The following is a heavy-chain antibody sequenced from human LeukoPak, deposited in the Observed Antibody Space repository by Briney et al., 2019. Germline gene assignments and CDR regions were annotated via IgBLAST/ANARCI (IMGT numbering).Heavy chain of an antibody. Sequence: GGSLRLSCAASGFTFSSYAMSWVRQAPGKGLEWVSTINGGGVNTHYADSVGGRFTISRDNSKNTLFLQMNSLRDEDTAVYYCAKDLYSNYGPADYWGQGTLVTVSS. CDR1: GFTFSSYA. CDR3: AKDLYSNYGPADY. J-gene: IGHJ4*02. V-gene: IGHV3-23*01. D-gene: IGHD4-11*01. CDR2: INGGGVNT.